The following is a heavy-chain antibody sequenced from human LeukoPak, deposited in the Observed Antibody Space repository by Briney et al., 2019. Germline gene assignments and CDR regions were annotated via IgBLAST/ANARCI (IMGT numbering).Heavy chain of an antibody. Sequence: ASVTVSCKASGYTFTSYGISWVRQAPGQGLEWMGWISAYNSNTNYAQKLQGRVTMTTDTSTSTAYMELRSLRSDDTAVYYCARDVGATNAFDIWGQGTMVTVSS. CDR1: GYTFTSYG. CDR3: ARDVGATNAFDI. V-gene: IGHV1-18*01. D-gene: IGHD1-26*01. J-gene: IGHJ3*02. CDR2: ISAYNSNT.